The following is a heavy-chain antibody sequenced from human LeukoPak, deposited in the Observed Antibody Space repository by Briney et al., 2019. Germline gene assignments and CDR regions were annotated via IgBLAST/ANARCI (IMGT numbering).Heavy chain of an antibody. D-gene: IGHD6-19*01. CDR2: INHSGST. J-gene: IGHJ5*02. Sequence: SETLSLTCTVSGGSISSSSYYWGWIRQPPGKGLEWIGEINHSGSTNYNPSLKSRVTISVDTSKNQFSLKLSSVTAADTAVYYCASTAVAGTGGRGWFDPWGQGTLVTVSS. CDR3: ASTAVAGTGGRGWFDP. CDR1: GGSISSSSYY. V-gene: IGHV4-39*07.